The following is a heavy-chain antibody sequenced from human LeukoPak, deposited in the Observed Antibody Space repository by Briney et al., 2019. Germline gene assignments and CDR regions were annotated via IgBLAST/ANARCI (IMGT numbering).Heavy chain of an antibody. CDR1: GYTFTGYY. CDR2: INPTSSVT. CDR3: ATPPHVLRYFDWPPEGWDWIDP. Sequence: EASVNLSCKASGYTFTGYYMHWVRQSPGQGLEWMGWINPTSSVTNYAKKFQGRVTMTRATSISTAYMELSTMTYAATAVYYCATPPHVLRYFDWPPEGWDWIDPWGQGTLATVSS. J-gene: IGHJ5*02. D-gene: IGHD3-9*01. V-gene: IGHV1-2*02.